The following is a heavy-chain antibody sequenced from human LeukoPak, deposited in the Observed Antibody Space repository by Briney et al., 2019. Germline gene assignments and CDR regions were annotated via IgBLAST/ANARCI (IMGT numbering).Heavy chain of an antibody. V-gene: IGHV1-69*06. D-gene: IGHD3-22*01. CDR1: GGTFSSYA. CDR3: ARGPPDYYDSSGYYSY. Sequence: ASVKVSCKASGGTFSSYAISWVRQAPGQGLEWMGGIIPIFGTANYAQKFQGRVTITADKSTSTAYMELSSLRSEDTAVYYCARGPPDYYDSSGYYSYWGQGTLVTVSS. J-gene: IGHJ4*02. CDR2: IIPIFGTA.